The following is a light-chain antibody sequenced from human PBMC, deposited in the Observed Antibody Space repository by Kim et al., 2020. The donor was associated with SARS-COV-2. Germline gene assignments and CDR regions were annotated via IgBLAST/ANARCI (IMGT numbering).Light chain of an antibody. J-gene: IGLJ2*01. V-gene: IGLV3-1*01. CDR1: KLGDKY. CDR3: QAWDSSTAV. CDR2: YDD. Sequence: VAPGQTASITCSGDKLGDKYAFWYQQEPGQTPVLVIYYDDKRPSAIPERFSGSTSGNTATLTISGTQTVDEASYFCQAWDSSTAVFGGGTQLTVL.